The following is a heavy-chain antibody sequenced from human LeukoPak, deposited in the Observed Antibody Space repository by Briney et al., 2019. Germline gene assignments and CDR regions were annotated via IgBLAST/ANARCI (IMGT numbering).Heavy chain of an antibody. CDR2: IYRSGST. Sequence: SSETLSLTCAVSGGSISSGGYSWSWIRQPPGKGLEWIGYIYRSGSTYYNPSLKSRVTISVDRSKNQFSLKLSSVTAADTAVYYCARGHVPSNWFDPWGQGTLVTVSS. V-gene: IGHV4-30-2*01. CDR1: GGSISSGGYS. D-gene: IGHD2-2*01. CDR3: ARGHVPSNWFDP. J-gene: IGHJ5*02.